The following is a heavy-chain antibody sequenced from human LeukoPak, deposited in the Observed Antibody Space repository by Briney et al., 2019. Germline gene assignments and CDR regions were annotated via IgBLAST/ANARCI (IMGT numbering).Heavy chain of an antibody. Sequence: PSETLSLTCAEYGGSFSGYYWSWIRQPPGKGLEWIGEIDHSGSTNYNPSLKSRVTISVDTSKNQFSLKLSSVTAADTAVYYCARGQGYCSGGSCYLVYWGQGTLVTVSS. J-gene: IGHJ4*02. CDR3: ARGQGYCSGGSCYLVY. CDR2: IDHSGST. D-gene: IGHD2-15*01. V-gene: IGHV4-34*01. CDR1: GGSFSGYY.